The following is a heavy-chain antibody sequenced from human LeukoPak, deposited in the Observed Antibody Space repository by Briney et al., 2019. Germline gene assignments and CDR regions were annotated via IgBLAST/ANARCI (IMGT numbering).Heavy chain of an antibody. D-gene: IGHD3-10*01. Sequence: GGSLRLSCAASGFTFSSYSMNWVRQAPGKGLEWVSYISSSSSTIYYADSVKGRFTISRDNAKNSLYLQMNSLRAEDTAVYYCARKGITMVRGAFDVWGQGTMVTVSS. CDR3: ARKGITMVRGAFDV. CDR2: ISSSSSTI. V-gene: IGHV3-48*01. CDR1: GFTFSSYS. J-gene: IGHJ3*01.